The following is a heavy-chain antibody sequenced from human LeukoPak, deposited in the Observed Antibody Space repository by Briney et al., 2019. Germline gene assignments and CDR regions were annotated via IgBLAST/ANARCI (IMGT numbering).Heavy chain of an antibody. Sequence: GGSLRLSCAASGFTFSTYAMSWVRQAPGKGLEWVSAISGSGGSTYYADSVKGRFTISRDNSKNTLYLQMNSLRAEDTAVYYCAKEPYYDSSGYYYYWGQGTLVTVSS. CDR2: ISGSGGST. CDR3: AKEPYYDSSGYYYY. V-gene: IGHV3-23*01. D-gene: IGHD3-22*01. J-gene: IGHJ4*02. CDR1: GFTFSTYA.